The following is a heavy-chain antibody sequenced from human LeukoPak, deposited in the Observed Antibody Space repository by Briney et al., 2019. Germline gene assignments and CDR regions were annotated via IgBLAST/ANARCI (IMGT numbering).Heavy chain of an antibody. CDR1: GGSISSGDYY. Sequence: SETLSLTCTVSGGSISSGDYYWSWIRQPPGKGLEWIGYIYYSGSTYYNPSLKSRVTISVDTSKNQFSLKLSSVTAADTAVYYCARIRIITFGGVIDYWGQGNLVTVSS. J-gene: IGHJ4*02. D-gene: IGHD3-16*01. CDR2: IYYSGST. V-gene: IGHV4-30-4*08. CDR3: ARIRIITFGGVIDY.